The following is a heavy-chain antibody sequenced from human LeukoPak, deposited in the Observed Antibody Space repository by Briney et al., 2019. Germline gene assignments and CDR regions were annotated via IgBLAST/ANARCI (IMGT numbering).Heavy chain of an antibody. Sequence: EASVKVSCKSSGYTFTSYYMHWVRQAPGQGLEWMGIINPSGGSTSYAQKFQGRVTMTRDTSTSTVYMELSSLRSEDTAVYYCASYPKMRGIQLWLNPYWGQGTLVTVSS. CDR2: INPSGGST. D-gene: IGHD5-18*01. CDR3: ASYPKMRGIQLWLNPY. CDR1: GYTFTSYY. J-gene: IGHJ4*02. V-gene: IGHV1-46*01.